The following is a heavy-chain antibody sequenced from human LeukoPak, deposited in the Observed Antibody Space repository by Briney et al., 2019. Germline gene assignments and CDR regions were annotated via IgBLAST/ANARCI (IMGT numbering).Heavy chain of an antibody. CDR3: AKHPPSYSNYYFDN. CDR1: EFTFSNYA. D-gene: IGHD3-10*01. J-gene: IGHJ4*02. V-gene: IGHV3-23*01. Sequence: GGSLRLSCAASEFTFSNYAMTWVRQAPGKGLEWVSTITGNGGNTYSADSVKGRFTISRDDSENTLYLQVNSLRAEDTAIYYCAKHPPSYSNYYFDNWGQGALVTVSS. CDR2: ITGNGGNT.